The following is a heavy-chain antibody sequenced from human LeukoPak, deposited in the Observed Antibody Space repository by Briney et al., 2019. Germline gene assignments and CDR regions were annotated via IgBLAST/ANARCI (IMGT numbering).Heavy chain of an antibody. V-gene: IGHV3-9*01. D-gene: IGHD6-13*01. J-gene: IGHJ4*02. CDR3: VKSLGYSNSI. Sequence: QPGRSLRLSCAASGFSFDDYAMHWVRQAPGKGLEWVSGLSWDSGKIGYTDSVKGRFTISRDNAKNSLYLQMNSLRVEDTALYYCVKSLGYSNSIWGQGTLVTVSS. CDR1: GFSFDDYA. CDR2: LSWDSGKI.